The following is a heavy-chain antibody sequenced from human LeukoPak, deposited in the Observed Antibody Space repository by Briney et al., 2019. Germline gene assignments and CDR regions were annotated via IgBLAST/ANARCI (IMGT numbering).Heavy chain of an antibody. CDR3: GTDSSSWLQEYYYYYMDV. J-gene: IGHJ6*03. CDR1: GFTFSSYG. V-gene: IGHV3-30*03. Sequence: PGRSLRLSCAASGFTFSSYGMHWVRQAPGKGLEWVAVISYDGSNKYYADSVKGRFTISRDNSKNTLYLQMNSLRAEDTAVYYCGTDSSSWLQEYYYYYMDVWCKGTTVTVSS. D-gene: IGHD6-13*01. CDR2: ISYDGSNK.